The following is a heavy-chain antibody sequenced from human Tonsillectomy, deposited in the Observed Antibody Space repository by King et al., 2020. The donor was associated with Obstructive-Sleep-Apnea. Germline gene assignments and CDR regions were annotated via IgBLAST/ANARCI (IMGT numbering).Heavy chain of an antibody. CDR3: ARTYYCYWSGSSGMDV. V-gene: IGHV4-59*01. Sequence: VQLQESGPGLVKPSETLSLTCTVSGGSISSYYWSWIRQPPGKGLEWIGYIYYSGSTNYNPSLKSRVTISVDTSKNQFSLKLSSVTAADTAVYYWARTYYCYWSGSSGMDVWGQGTTVTVSS. D-gene: IGHD3-3*01. CDR2: IYYSGST. J-gene: IGHJ6*02. CDR1: GGSISSYY.